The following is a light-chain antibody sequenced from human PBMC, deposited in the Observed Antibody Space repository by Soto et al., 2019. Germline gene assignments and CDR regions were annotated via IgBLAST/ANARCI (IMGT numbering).Light chain of an antibody. Sequence: EIVMTQSPATLSVSPGERATLSCRASQSVSSNLAWYQQKPGQAPRLLIYGASTRATGIPARFSGSGSGTEFTLTISSLQSEDFAVYYCQHYNNWPPITFGQGTRL. V-gene: IGKV3-15*01. J-gene: IGKJ5*01. CDR2: GAS. CDR3: QHYNNWPPIT. CDR1: QSVSSN.